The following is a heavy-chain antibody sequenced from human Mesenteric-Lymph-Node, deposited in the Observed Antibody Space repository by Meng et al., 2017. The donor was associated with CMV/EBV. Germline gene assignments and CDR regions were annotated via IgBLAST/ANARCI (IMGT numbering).Heavy chain of an antibody. CDR2: VYAGDDST. J-gene: IGHJ4*02. V-gene: IGHV3-23*03. Sequence: GESLKISCAASGFTLINYAMWWVRQSPGKGLEWVSVVYAGDDSTYYADSVKGRFTFSRDTSQNTLYLQMNSLRAEDTAVYYCASGTSHNYYDSSGGTNYWGQGTLVTVSS. D-gene: IGHD3-22*01. CDR1: GFTLINYA. CDR3: ASGTSHNYYDSSGGTNY.